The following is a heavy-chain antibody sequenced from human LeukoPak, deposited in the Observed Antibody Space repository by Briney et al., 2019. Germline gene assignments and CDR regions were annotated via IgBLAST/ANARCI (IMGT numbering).Heavy chain of an antibody. CDR1: GFTFSSYW. J-gene: IGHJ4*02. CDR2: INSDGSST. V-gene: IGHV3-74*01. CDR3: ARIDY. Sequence: GGSLRLSCAVSGFTFSSYWMHWVRQVPGKGLEWVSRINSDGSSTNYADSVKGRFTISRDNAKNTLYLQMNSLRAEDTAVYYCARIDYWGQGTLVTVSS.